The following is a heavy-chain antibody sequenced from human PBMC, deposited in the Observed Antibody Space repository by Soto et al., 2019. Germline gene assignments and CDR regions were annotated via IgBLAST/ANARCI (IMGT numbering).Heavy chain of an antibody. CDR2: INHSGVT. Sequence: SETLSLTCAVYGGSLSGHYWNWIRQPPGKGLEWIGEINHSGVTKYNPSLKSRVTISVDTSKNQFSLNLRSVTVADTAVYYCASGQYRRDYWGQGTRVTVSS. CDR1: GGSLSGHY. J-gene: IGHJ4*02. V-gene: IGHV4-34*01. D-gene: IGHD3-16*02. CDR3: ASGQYRRDY.